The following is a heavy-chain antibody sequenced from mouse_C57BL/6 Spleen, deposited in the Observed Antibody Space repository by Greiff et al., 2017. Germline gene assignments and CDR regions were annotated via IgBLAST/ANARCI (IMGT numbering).Heavy chain of an antibody. D-gene: IGHD1-1*01. V-gene: IGHV1-22*01. J-gene: IGHJ4*01. Sequence: VQLQQSGPELVKPGASVKMSCKASGYTFTDYNMHWVKQSHGKSLEWIGYINPNNGGTSYNQKFKGKATLTVNKSSSTAYMELRSLTSEDSAVYYCARWGLYGSKAMDYWGQGTSVTVSS. CDR1: GYTFTDYN. CDR2: INPNNGGT. CDR3: ARWGLYGSKAMDY.